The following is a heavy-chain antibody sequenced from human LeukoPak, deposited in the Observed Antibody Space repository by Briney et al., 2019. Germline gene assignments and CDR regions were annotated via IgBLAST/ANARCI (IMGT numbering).Heavy chain of an antibody. CDR3: VTGRGYFDLSASPFDY. V-gene: IGHV1-69*04. CDR1: GGTLSSYA. D-gene: IGHD3-22*01. Sequence: SVKVSCKPSGGTLSSYAICWVRQAPGQGVWWMGRIIPILGIANYAQKFQGRVTITADKSTRIAYMELSRLRSEDTAVYYCVTGRGYFDLSASPFDYWGQGTLVTVSS. CDR2: IIPILGIA. J-gene: IGHJ4*02.